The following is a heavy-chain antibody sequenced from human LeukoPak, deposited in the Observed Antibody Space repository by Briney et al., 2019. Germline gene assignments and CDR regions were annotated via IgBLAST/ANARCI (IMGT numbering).Heavy chain of an antibody. CDR1: GFTFSSYG. D-gene: IGHD3-22*01. Sequence: GGSLRLSCAASGFTFSSYGMHWVRQAPGKGLEWVAFIRYDGSNKYYADSVKGRFTISRDNAKNSLYLQMNSLRAEDTAEYYCARVITKIVVPDAFDIWGQGTMVTVSS. CDR2: IRYDGSNK. CDR3: ARVITKIVVPDAFDI. V-gene: IGHV3-30*02. J-gene: IGHJ3*02.